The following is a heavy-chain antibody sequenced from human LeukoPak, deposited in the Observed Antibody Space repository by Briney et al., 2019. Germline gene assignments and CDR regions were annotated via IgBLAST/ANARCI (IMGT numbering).Heavy chain of an antibody. D-gene: IGHD1-7*01. Sequence: PGGSLRLSCAASGFTFSSYGMSWVRQAPGKGLEWVSAISGSGGSTYYADSVKGRFTISRDNSKNTLYLQMNSLRAEDTAVYYCAKDHGELNAPDYWGQGTLVTVSS. CDR3: AKDHGELNAPDY. V-gene: IGHV3-23*01. CDR1: GFTFSSYG. CDR2: ISGSGGST. J-gene: IGHJ4*02.